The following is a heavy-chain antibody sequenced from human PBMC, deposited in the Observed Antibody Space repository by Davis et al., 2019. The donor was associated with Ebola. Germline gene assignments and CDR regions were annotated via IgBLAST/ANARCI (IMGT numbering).Heavy chain of an antibody. J-gene: IGHJ4*02. CDR1: GFSLSNARMG. V-gene: IGHV2-26*01. CDR3: ARNRGYSYHWEY. CDR2: FFSNDEK. D-gene: IGHD5-18*01. Sequence: SGPTLVKPTETLTLTCTVSGFSLSNARMGVSWIRQPPGKALEWLAHFFSNDEKSYSTSLKSRLTISKDTSKSQVVLTMTNMDPVDTATYYCARNRGYSYHWEYWGQGTLVTVSS.